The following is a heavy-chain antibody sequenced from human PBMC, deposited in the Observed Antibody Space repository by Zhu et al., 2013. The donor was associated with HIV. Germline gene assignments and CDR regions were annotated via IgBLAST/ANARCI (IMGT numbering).Heavy chain of an antibody. D-gene: IGHD3-22*01. CDR3: ARGSSEDASGYYYSY. CDR2: ITPIFGKP. V-gene: IGHV1-69*06. CDR1: GGTFSTYA. J-gene: IGHJ4*02. Sequence: QVQLVQSGAEAKKPGSSAKVSCKATGGTFSTYAIDWVRQAPGQGLEWMGGITPIFGKPIYAQKFQGRVTISADKSTRTAYMELSSLRSDDTAVYYCARGSSEDASGYYYSYWGQGTQVTVSS.